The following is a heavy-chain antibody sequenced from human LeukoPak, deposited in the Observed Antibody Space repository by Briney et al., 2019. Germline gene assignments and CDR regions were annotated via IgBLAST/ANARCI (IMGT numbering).Heavy chain of an antibody. D-gene: IGHD2-2*01. CDR2: MNPNSGNT. CDR1: GYTFTSYD. V-gene: IGHV1-8*01. Sequence: ASVKVSCKASGYTFTSYDINWVRQATGQGLELMGLMNPNSGNTGYAQHFQGRVTMTRNTYIGTAYMELSGLRSEDTVVYYCSLVVQAAKTGDYYMDVWGKGTTVTVSS. J-gene: IGHJ6*03. CDR3: SLVVQAAKTGDYYMDV.